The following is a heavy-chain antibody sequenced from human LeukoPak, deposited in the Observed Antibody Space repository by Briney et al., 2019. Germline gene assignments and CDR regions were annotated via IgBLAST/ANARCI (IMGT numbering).Heavy chain of an antibody. Sequence: GGSLRLSCAASGFTFSSYAMSWVRQAPGKGLEWVSVISGSGSSTYYADSFKGRFTISRDNSKNNLYLLMNRLRAQDTAVYYCAKSGGGIQLWLRFFFDYWGQGTLVTVSS. V-gene: IGHV3-23*01. J-gene: IGHJ4*02. CDR2: ISGSGSST. D-gene: IGHD5-18*01. CDR3: AKSGGGIQLWLRFFFDY. CDR1: GFTFSSYA.